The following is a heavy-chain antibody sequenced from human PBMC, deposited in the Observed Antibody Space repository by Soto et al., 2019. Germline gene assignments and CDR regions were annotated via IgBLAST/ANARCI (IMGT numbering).Heavy chain of an antibody. CDR1: GGTFSSYT. CDR3: ARDLASIYYSYGMDV. J-gene: IGHJ6*02. V-gene: IGHV1-69*08. CDR2: IIPILGIA. Sequence: QVQLVQSGAEVKKPGSSVKVSCKASGGTFSSYTISWVRQAPGQGLEWMGRIIPILGIANYAQKFQGRVTIXXDXHXXTAYMELSSLSSEDTAVYYCARDLASIYYSYGMDVWGQGTTVTVSS.